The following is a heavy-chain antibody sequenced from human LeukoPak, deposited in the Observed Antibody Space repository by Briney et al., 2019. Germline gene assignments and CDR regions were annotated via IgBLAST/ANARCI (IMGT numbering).Heavy chain of an antibody. CDR1: GGSISSYY. D-gene: IGHD3-22*01. CDR3: ARDRFDDSSGYYYHYYYYMDV. V-gene: IGHV4-59*12. Sequence: SETLSLTCTVSGGSISSYYWSWIRQPPGKGLEWIGYIYYSGSTNYNPSLKSRVTISVDTSKNQFSLKLSSVTAADTAVYYCARDRFDDSSGYYYHYYYYMDVWGKGTTVTVSS. CDR2: IYYSGST. J-gene: IGHJ6*03.